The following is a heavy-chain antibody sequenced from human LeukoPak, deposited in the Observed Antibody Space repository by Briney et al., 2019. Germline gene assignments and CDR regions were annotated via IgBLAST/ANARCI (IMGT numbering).Heavy chain of an antibody. Sequence: GGSLRLSCAASGFSFSGYWMNWVRQAPGKGLEGVANIKQGGSEKDYVDSVKGRFTISRDNDKNSLYLQMNSLRVEDTAVYYCARVSSLAVAGFFDYWGQGSLVTVSS. CDR3: ARVSSLAVAGFFDY. CDR1: GFSFSGYW. V-gene: IGHV3-7*01. D-gene: IGHD6-19*01. CDR2: IKQGGSEK. J-gene: IGHJ4*02.